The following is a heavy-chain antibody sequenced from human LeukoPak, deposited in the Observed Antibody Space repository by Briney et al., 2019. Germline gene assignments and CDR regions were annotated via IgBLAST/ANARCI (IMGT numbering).Heavy chain of an antibody. CDR3: ARVGSSVVVVAAHFDY. CDR1: GYTFIRYG. D-gene: IGHD2-15*01. CDR2: ISPYNGNT. Sequence: ASVKVSCKASGYTFIRYGITWVRQAPGQGLEWMAWISPYNGNTKYAQKFQGRVTMTRDTSISTAYMELSRLRSDDTAVYYCARVGSSVVVVAAHFDYWGQGTLVTVSS. V-gene: IGHV1-18*01. J-gene: IGHJ4*02.